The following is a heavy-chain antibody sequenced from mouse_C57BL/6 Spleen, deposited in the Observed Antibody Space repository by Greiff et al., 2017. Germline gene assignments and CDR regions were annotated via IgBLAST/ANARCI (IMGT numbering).Heavy chain of an antibody. CDR1: GYTFTSYT. V-gene: IGHV1-4*01. Sequence: VKLQQSGAELARPGASVKMSCKASGYTFTSYTMHWVKQRPGQGLEWIGYINPSSGYTKYNQKFKDKATLTADKSSSTAYMQLSSLTSEDSAVYYCARFEYPLMDYWGQGTSVTVSS. CDR3: ARFEYPLMDY. CDR2: INPSSGYT. D-gene: IGHD5-2*01. J-gene: IGHJ4*01.